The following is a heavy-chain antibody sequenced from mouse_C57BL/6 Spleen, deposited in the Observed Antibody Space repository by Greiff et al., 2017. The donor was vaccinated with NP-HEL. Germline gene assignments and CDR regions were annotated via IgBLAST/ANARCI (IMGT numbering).Heavy chain of an antibody. CDR1: GYSFTDYN. CDR3: ARSYYYGSSHYFDY. D-gene: IGHD1-1*01. Sequence: VQLKQSGPELVKPGASVKISCKASGYSFTDYNMNWVKQSNGKSLEWIGVINPNYGTTSYNQKFKGKATLTVDQSSSTAYMQLNSLTSEDSAVYYCARSYYYGSSHYFDYWGQGTTLTVSS. J-gene: IGHJ2*01. V-gene: IGHV1-39*01. CDR2: INPNYGTT.